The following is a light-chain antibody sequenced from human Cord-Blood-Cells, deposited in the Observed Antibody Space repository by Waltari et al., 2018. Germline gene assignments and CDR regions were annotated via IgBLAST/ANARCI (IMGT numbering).Light chain of an antibody. Sequence: QSALTQPPSASGSPGPSVTISCPGTSSDVGGYNYVSWYQQHPGKAPKLMIYEVSKRPSGVPDRFSGSKSGNTASLTVSGLQAEDEADYYCSSYAGGYVFGTGTKVTVL. V-gene: IGLV2-8*01. J-gene: IGLJ1*01. CDR3: SSYAGGYV. CDR1: SSDVGGYNY. CDR2: EVS.